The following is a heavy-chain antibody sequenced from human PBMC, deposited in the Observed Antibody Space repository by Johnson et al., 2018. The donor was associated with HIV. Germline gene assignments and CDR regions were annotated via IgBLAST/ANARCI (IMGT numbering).Heavy chain of an antibody. D-gene: IGHD6-13*01. V-gene: IGHV3-7*05. CDR3: ARDDTGYSSSFDAFDV. CDR2: IKQDGSEK. CDR1: GFTFSNYW. Sequence: EKLVESGGGLVQPGGSLRLSCAASGFTFSNYWMTWVRQAPGKGLEWVANIKQDGSEKYYVDSMKGRFTISRDNAKNSLYLQMNSLRAEDTAVYYCARDDTGYSSSFDAFDVWGQGTMVTVSS. J-gene: IGHJ3*01.